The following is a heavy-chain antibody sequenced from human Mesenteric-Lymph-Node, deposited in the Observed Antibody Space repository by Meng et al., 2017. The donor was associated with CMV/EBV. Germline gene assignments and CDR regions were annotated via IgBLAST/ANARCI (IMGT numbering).Heavy chain of an antibody. CDR2: ISSSCSYI. D-gene: IGHD2-2*02. V-gene: IGHV3-21*01. CDR1: GFTFSSYS. CDR3: ARRYCSSTSCYTFFDY. Sequence: GESLKISCTVSGFTFSSYSMNWVRQAPGKGLEWVSSISSSCSYIYYADSVKGRFTISRDNAKNSLYLQMNSLRAEDTAVYYCARRYCSSTSCYTFFDYWGQGTLVTVSS. J-gene: IGHJ4*02.